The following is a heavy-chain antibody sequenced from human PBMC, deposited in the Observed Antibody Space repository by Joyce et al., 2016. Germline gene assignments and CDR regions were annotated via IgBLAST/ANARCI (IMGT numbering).Heavy chain of an antibody. CDR1: GGSLGGSF. CDR2: MNHGGIV. J-gene: IGHJ4*02. D-gene: IGHD2/OR15-2a*01. V-gene: IGHV4-34*02. Sequence: QVQLQQWGAGLLRPSETLSLTCRFSGGSLGGSFWGWVGPFPGKGLEWIAEMNHGGIVKINPSLESRLNASRDTSQNQISLKLTSVTAADTAIYYCARGSMNCNRSYCPLNRWGPGTLVTVSS. CDR3: ARGSMNCNRSYCPLNR.